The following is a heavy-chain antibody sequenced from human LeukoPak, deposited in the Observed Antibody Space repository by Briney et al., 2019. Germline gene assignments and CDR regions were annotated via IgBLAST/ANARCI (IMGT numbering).Heavy chain of an antibody. CDR2: IYYSGST. Sequence: SETLSLTCTVSGGSISSGDYYWSWIRQPPGKGLEWIGYIYYSGSTYYNPSLKSRVTISVDTSKNQFSLKLSSVTAADTAVYYCARDKAQLWFFYWGQGTLVTVSS. D-gene: IGHD5-18*01. CDR3: ARDKAQLWFFY. V-gene: IGHV4-30-4*01. CDR1: GGSISSGDYY. J-gene: IGHJ4*02.